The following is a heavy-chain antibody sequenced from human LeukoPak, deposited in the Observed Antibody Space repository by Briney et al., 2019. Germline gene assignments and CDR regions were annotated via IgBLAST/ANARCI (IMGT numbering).Heavy chain of an antibody. V-gene: IGHV4-31*02. CDR1: XXSISSXXXX. D-gene: IGHD3-10*01. J-gene: IGHJ3*02. Sequence: VSXXSISSXXXXWXWXXXXXXKGLEWIGYIYYSGSTYYNPSLKSRVTISVDTSKNQFSLKLSSVTAADTAVYYCASNLWFGDAFDIWGQGTMVTVSS. CDR2: IYYSGST. CDR3: ASNLWFGDAFDI.